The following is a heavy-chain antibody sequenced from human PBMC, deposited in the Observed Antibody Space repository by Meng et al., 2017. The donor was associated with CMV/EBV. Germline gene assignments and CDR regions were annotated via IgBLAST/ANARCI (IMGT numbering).Heavy chain of an antibody. J-gene: IGHJ4*02. CDR3: ARGGGPSSGYSSGWASGY. CDR1: GFTFSSYS. CDR2: ISSSSSYI. Sequence: GESLKISCAASGFTFSSYSMNWVRQAPGKGLEWVSSISSSSSYIYYADSVKGRFTISRDNAKNSLYLQMNSLGAEDTAVYYCARGGGPSSGYSSGWASGYWGQGTLVTVSS. V-gene: IGHV3-21*01. D-gene: IGHD6-19*01.